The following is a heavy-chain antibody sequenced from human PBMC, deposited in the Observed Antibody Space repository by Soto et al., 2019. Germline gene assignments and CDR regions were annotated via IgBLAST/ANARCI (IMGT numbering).Heavy chain of an antibody. Sequence: QVQLVQSGSEVKKPGSSVKVSCKASGGTFSDYTMSWLRQAPGRGLEWMGGIIPILGQAYYAQDLQDRVSITADESTRTTYMELSSLRSEDTAVYFCARVGGIGAPPGTDYWGQGSLVTVSS. J-gene: IGHJ4*02. D-gene: IGHD3-10*01. V-gene: IGHV1-69*01. CDR3: ARVGGIGAPPGTDY. CDR1: GGTFSDYT. CDR2: IIPILGQA.